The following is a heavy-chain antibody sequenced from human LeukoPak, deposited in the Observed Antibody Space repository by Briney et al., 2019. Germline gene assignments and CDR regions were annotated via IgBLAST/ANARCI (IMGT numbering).Heavy chain of an antibody. V-gene: IGHV4-59*01. CDR3: ARGNSGYDYAFDI. Sequence: SETLSLTCTISGGSISSYHWSWIRQPPGKGLQWIGFIYSSGSTNYNPSLKSRVTISLDTSKNQFSLRVSSVTSADTAVYYCARGNSGYDYAFDIWGQGTMVTVSS. D-gene: IGHD5-12*01. J-gene: IGHJ3*02. CDR2: IYSSGST. CDR1: GGSISSYH.